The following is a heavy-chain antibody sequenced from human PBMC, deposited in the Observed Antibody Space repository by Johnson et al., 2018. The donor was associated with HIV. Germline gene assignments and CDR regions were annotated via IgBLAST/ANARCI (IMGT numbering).Heavy chain of an antibody. V-gene: IGHV3-7*01. CDR1: GFTFSTYG. Sequence: MQLVESGGGLVQPGRSLRLSCAASGFTFSTYGMTWVRQAPGKGLEWVANINQDGTEKYYVDSLTGRFTISRDNAKKSLYLQMNSLRAEDTAVYYCARERGYSSVLWKLSEDAFDIWGQGTMVTVSS. CDR2: INQDGTEK. J-gene: IGHJ3*02. D-gene: IGHD6-19*01. CDR3: ARERGYSSVLWKLSEDAFDI.